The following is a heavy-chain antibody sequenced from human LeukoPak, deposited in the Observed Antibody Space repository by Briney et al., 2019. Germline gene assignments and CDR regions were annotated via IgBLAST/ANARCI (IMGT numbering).Heavy chain of an antibody. CDR2: INSDGSST. CDR1: GFTFSCYA. J-gene: IGHJ4*02. CDR3: AREETGPDY. Sequence: GGSLRLSCAASGFTFSCYAMSWVRPAPGKGLVWVSRINSDGSSTSYADSVKGRFTISRDNSKNTLYLQMNSLRAEDTAVYYCAREETGPDYWGQGTLVTVSS. V-gene: IGHV3-74*01.